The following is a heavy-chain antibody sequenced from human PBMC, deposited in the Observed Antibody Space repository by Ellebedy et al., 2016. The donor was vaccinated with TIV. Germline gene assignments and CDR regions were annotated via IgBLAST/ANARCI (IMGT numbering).Heavy chain of an antibody. J-gene: IGHJ4*02. D-gene: IGHD3-16*01. CDR3: ARESHYARTDY. CDR2: ISYSGDLM. CDR1: GFTFSGYY. Sequence: PGGSLRLSCAASGFTFSGYYMSWFRQAPGKGPEWVSYISYSGDLMYYADSVKGRFTISRDNAKNSLYLQMNSLRAEDTAVYYCARESHYARTDYWGQGTLVTVSS. V-gene: IGHV3-11*01.